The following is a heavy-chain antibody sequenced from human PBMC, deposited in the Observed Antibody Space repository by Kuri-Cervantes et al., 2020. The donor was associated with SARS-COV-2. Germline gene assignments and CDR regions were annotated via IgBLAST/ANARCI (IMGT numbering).Heavy chain of an antibody. V-gene: IGHV3-30*03. J-gene: IGHJ5*02. CDR3: ASARVGVLDL. CDR1: GFTFSTYG. D-gene: IGHD2-21*01. Sequence: GESLKISCAASGFTFSTYGMHWVRQAPVKGLEWVAVISNDGSNKYYADSVKGRFTISRDNSKNTLYLQINSLRSEDTAIFYCASARVGVLDLWGQGALVTVSS. CDR2: ISNDGSNK.